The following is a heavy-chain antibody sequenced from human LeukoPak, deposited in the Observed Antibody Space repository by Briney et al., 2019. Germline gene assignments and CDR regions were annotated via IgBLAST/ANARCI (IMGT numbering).Heavy chain of an antibody. J-gene: IGHJ4*02. Sequence: SVKVSCKSSGGTFSSYAIRWVRQAPGQGLEWMGGIIPIFGTANYAQKFQGRVTITADESTSTAYMELSSLRSEDTAVYYCVRVSGGYSYGFDYWGQGTLVTVSS. CDR2: IIPIFGTA. V-gene: IGHV1-69*01. CDR1: GGTFSSYA. CDR3: VRVSGGYSYGFDY. D-gene: IGHD5-18*01.